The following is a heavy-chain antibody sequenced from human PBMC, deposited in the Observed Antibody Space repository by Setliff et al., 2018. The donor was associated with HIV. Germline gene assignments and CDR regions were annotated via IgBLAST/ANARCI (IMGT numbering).Heavy chain of an antibody. D-gene: IGHD2-15*01. CDR1: GLTFNRYW. V-gene: IGHV3-7*01. CDR2: IKEDGSEK. CDR3: ARDATRGGDMDV. J-gene: IGHJ6*03. Sequence: GGSLRLSCVASGLTFNRYWMSWVRQAPGKGLEWVANIKEDGSEKYYVDSVRGRFTISRDNAKNSLYLQMNSLRAEDTAVYYCARDATRGGDMDVWAKGTTVTVSS.